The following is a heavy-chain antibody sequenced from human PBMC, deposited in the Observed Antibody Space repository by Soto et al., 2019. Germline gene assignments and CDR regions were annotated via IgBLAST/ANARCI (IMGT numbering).Heavy chain of an antibody. CDR1: GGSFSGYY. D-gene: IGHD1-1*01. CDR3: ARAANNWNDEAGYFDY. CDR2: INHSGST. Sequence: PSETLSLTCAVYGGSFSGYYWSWIRQPPGKGLEWIGEINHSGSTNYNPSLKSRVTISVDTSKNQFSLKLSSVTAADTAVYYCARAANNWNDEAGYFDYWGQGTLVTVSS. V-gene: IGHV4-34*01. J-gene: IGHJ4*02.